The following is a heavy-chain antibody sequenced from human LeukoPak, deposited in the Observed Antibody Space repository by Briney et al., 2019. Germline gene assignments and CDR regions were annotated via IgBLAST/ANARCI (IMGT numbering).Heavy chain of an antibody. Sequence: SVKVSCKASGGTFSSYAISWVRQAPGQGLEWMGGIIPIFGTANYAQKFRGRVTITADESTSTAYMELSSLRSEDTAVYYCARDVVVVPAAISWFDPWGQGTLVTVSS. V-gene: IGHV1-69*13. J-gene: IGHJ5*02. D-gene: IGHD2-2*01. CDR1: GGTFSSYA. CDR3: ARDVVVVPAAISWFDP. CDR2: IIPIFGTA.